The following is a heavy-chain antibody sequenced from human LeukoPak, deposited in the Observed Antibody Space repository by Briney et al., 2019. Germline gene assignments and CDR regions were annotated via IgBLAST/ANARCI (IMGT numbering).Heavy chain of an antibody. CDR3: ARGTVVLWFGETDAFDI. V-gene: IGHV3-11*06. D-gene: IGHD3-10*01. CDR1: GFTFSDYY. CDR2: ISSSSSYT. Sequence: GGSLRLSCAASGFTFSDYYMSWIRQAPGKGLEWVSCISSSSSYTNYADSVKGRFTISRDNAKNSLYLQINSLRAEDTAVYYCARGTVVLWFGETDAFDIWGQGTMVTVSS. J-gene: IGHJ3*02.